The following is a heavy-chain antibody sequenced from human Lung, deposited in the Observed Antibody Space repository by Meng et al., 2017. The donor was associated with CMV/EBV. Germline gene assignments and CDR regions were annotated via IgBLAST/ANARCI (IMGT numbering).Heavy chain of an antibody. D-gene: IGHD5-12*01. CDR3: ANRYSGFEDVWYFDY. CDR2: IRYDGSNT. J-gene: IGHJ4*02. Sequence: GESXKISXAMSGFTLSSYGMHWVRQAPGKGLEWVAFIRYDGSNTYYADSVKGRFTISRDNSKNTLYLQMNSLRAEDTAVYYCANRYSGFEDVWYFDYWGQGXLVTVS. CDR1: GFTLSSYG. V-gene: IGHV3-30*02.